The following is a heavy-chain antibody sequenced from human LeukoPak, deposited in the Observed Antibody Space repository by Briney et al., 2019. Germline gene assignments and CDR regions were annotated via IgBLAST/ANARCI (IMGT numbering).Heavy chain of an antibody. CDR3: ARDHSSSWRNFDY. CDR1: GGSISSGSYY. D-gene: IGHD6-13*01. V-gene: IGHV4-61*02. Sequence: SQTLSLTRTVSGGSISSGSYYWSWIRQPAGKRLEWIGRIYTSGSTNYNPALQSRVTISVDTSKNQFSLKLSSVTAADTAVYYCARDHSSSWRNFDYWGQGTLVTVSS. CDR2: IYTSGST. J-gene: IGHJ4*02.